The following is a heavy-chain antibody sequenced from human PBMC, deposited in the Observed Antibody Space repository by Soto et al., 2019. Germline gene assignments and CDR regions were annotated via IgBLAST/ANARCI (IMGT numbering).Heavy chain of an antibody. Sequence: GGSLRLSCAASGFTFSNYGMTWVRQAPGKGLEWVSDISGSDGTTYYADSVKGRFTISRDNSKNTLYLQVNTLRAEDTAVYYCARKQYSSGWFFDYWGQGTLVTVCS. V-gene: IGHV3-23*01. D-gene: IGHD6-19*01. CDR3: ARKQYSSGWFFDY. CDR2: ISGSDGTT. J-gene: IGHJ4*02. CDR1: GFTFSNYG.